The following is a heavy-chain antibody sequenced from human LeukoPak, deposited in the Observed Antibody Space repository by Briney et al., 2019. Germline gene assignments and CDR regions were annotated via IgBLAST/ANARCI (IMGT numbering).Heavy chain of an antibody. J-gene: IGHJ5*02. V-gene: IGHV4-59*08. CDR1: GGSISSYY. CDR2: IYYSGST. Sequence: SETLCLTCTVSGGSISSYYWSWIRQPPGKGLEWVWYIYYSGSTNYNPSLKSRVTISVDTSKNQISLKLSSVTAADTAVYYCARQLYCGGDCSNWFDPWGQGTLVTVSS. D-gene: IGHD2-21*02. CDR3: ARQLYCGGDCSNWFDP.